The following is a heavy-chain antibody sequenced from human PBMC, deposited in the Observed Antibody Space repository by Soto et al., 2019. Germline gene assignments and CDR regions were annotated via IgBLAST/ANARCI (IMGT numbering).Heavy chain of an antibody. J-gene: IGHJ5*02. CDR3: LWYGTNTLRDWFDP. V-gene: IGHV4-4*07. CDR2: IYATGTT. Sequence: SETLSLTCTVSGASISGFYWSWIRKSAGKGLEWIGRIYATGTTDYNPSLKSRVMMSVDTSTKQFSLKLMSVTAADTAVYYCLWYGTNTLRDWFDPWGQGMSVTVSS. D-gene: IGHD1-1*01. CDR1: GASISGFY.